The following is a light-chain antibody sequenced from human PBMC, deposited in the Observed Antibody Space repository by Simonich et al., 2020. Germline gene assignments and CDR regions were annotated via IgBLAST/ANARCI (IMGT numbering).Light chain of an antibody. J-gene: IGLJ2*01. Sequence: SSELTQDPAVSVALGQTVRITCQGDSLRSYYASWYQQKPGQAPVLVIYGKNNWPSGIPDRFSGSRSGNTASLTSTGAQAEDEADYYCNSRDSSGNHLVFGGGTKLTVL. CDR1: SLRSYY. CDR2: GKN. V-gene: IGLV3-19*01. CDR3: NSRDSSGNHLV.